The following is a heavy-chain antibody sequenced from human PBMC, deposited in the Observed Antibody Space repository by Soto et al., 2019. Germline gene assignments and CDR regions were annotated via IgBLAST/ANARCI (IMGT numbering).Heavy chain of an antibody. Sequence: QVQLVQSGAEVKEPGSSVRVSCKASGGTFANFIMNWVRQTPGQGLEWMGGIVPMFGTPTYAEKFKGRVTISATGSTSTAYRELTTLRSEDTAVYYCARNGTYSASLSHYSGMDVWGQGTTVTVSS. J-gene: IGHJ6*02. D-gene: IGHD6-13*01. CDR3: ARNGTYSASLSHYSGMDV. CDR2: IVPMFGTP. CDR1: GGTFANFI. V-gene: IGHV1-69*01.